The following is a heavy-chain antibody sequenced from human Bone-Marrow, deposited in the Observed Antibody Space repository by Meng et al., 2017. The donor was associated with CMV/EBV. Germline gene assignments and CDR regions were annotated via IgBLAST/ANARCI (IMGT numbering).Heavy chain of an antibody. J-gene: IGHJ4*02. Sequence: QVPAVQSGAEVKTPGASVKFSCQASVSPCTGYYMHWVPQAPGQGNEWMGWINPSSGGTNYAQKFQGRVTMTRDTSISTAYMELSRLRSDETAVYYCARDKVASSGWYDYWGQGTLVTVSS. D-gene: IGHD6-19*01. CDR1: VSPCTGYY. V-gene: IGHV1-2*02. CDR3: ARDKVASSGWYDY. CDR2: INPSSGGT.